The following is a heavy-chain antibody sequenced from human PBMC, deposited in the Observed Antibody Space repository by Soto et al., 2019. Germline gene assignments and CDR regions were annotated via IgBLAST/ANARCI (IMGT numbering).Heavy chain of an antibody. CDR1: GFTFSSYW. J-gene: IGHJ6*02. D-gene: IGHD6-19*01. Sequence: EVQLVESGGGLVQPGGSLRLSCAASGFTFSSYWISWVRQAPGTGLAWVANIKHDESEKYYVDSVKGRFTISRDNAKNSLYLQMNSLRAEDTAVYYCARDPSVVAEAGTFRYYYYYGMDVWGQGTTVTVSS. CDR3: ARDPSVVAEAGTFRYYYYYGMDV. V-gene: IGHV3-7*01. CDR2: IKHDESEK.